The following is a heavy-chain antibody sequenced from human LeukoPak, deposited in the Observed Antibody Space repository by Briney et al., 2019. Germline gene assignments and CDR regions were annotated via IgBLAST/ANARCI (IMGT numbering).Heavy chain of an antibody. Sequence: GGSLRLSCAASGFTFSGYAMHWVRQAPGKGLEWVAVISYDGSNKYYADSVKGRFTISRDNSKNTLYLQMNSLRAEDTAVYYCARVSRRDGYPVDYWGQGTLVTVSS. CDR3: ARVSRRDGYPVDY. V-gene: IGHV3-30*14. J-gene: IGHJ4*02. CDR2: ISYDGSNK. CDR1: GFTFSGYA. D-gene: IGHD5-24*01.